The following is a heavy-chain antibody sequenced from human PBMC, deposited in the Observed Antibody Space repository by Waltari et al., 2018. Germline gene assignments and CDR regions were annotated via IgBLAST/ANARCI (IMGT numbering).Heavy chain of an antibody. D-gene: IGHD3-22*01. CDR3: ARAQMVIQSYTNAFEI. CDR1: GYSFTSYW. Sequence: EVQLVQSGAEVKKPGESLKISCKGSGYSFTSYWIGWVRQMPGKGLEWMGIIYPGDSETRYSPSFQGKVTTPADKSISTAYRQGSSMKASDTAMYYCARAQMVIQSYTNAFEIWGKGTMVTVS. V-gene: IGHV5-51*01. J-gene: IGHJ3*02. CDR2: IYPGDSET.